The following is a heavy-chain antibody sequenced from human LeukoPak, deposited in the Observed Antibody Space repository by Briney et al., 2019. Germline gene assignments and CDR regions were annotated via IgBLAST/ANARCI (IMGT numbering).Heavy chain of an antibody. V-gene: IGHV4-59*01. Sequence: PSETLSLICSVSGGSINVYYWNWIRQSPGKGLEWIGSISYSGSTNYNPSLKSRVAISMDTSKNRFSLNVSSVIAADTAIYSCARGGSRSYTSASLDYWGQGTLVTVSS. CDR3: ARGGSRSYTSASLDY. D-gene: IGHD6-25*01. CDR2: ISYSGST. J-gene: IGHJ4*02. CDR1: GGSINVYY.